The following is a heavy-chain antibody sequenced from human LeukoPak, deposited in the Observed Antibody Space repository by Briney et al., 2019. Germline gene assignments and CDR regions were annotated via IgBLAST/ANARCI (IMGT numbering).Heavy chain of an antibody. V-gene: IGHV3-21*01. Sequence: GRSLRLSCAASGFTFKNYGMHWVRQAPGKGLEWASSISSSSSYIYYADSVKGRFTISRDNAKNSLYLQMNSLRAEDTAVYYCARGTEVSDAFDIWGQGTMVTVSS. CDR3: ARGTEVSDAFDI. D-gene: IGHD1-14*01. J-gene: IGHJ3*02. CDR1: GFTFKNYG. CDR2: ISSSSSYI.